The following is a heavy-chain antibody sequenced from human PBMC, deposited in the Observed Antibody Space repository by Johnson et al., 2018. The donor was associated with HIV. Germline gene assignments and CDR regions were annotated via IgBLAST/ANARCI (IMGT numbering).Heavy chain of an antibody. CDR1: GSLFSSYA. Sequence: QVQLVESGGGVVRPGTSLRLSCVASGSLFSSYAMHWVRQAPGKGLEWVTLISYDGSNKYYTDSVKGRFTISRDNSKNTLCLQMNSLRAEDTAVYYCARDFPSPLDAFDIWGQGTMVTVSS. V-gene: IGHV3-30*19. CDR3: ARDFPSPLDAFDI. J-gene: IGHJ3*02. CDR2: ISYDGSNK.